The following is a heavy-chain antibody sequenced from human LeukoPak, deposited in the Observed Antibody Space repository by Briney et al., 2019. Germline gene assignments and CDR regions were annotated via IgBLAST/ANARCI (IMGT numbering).Heavy chain of an antibody. V-gene: IGHV3-21*01. D-gene: IGHD2-21*01. CDR3: ASFYCGGDCSSA. CDR2: ISSSSSYI. CDR1: GFTFSSYS. Sequence: PGGSLRLSCAASGFTFSSYSMNWVRQAPGKGLEWVSSISSSSSYIYYADSVKGRSTISRDNAKNSLYLQMNSLRAKDTAVYYCASFYCGGDCSSAWGQGTLVTVPS. J-gene: IGHJ5*02.